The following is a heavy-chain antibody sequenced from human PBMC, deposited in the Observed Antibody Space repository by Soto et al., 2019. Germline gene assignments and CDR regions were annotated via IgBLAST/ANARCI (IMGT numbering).Heavy chain of an antibody. CDR2: TYYRSRWYN. J-gene: IGHJ6*02. CDR1: GDNVSSNSVA. V-gene: IGHV6-1*01. CDR3: ARSEEDSDYYYYGMDV. D-gene: IGHD2-15*01. Sequence: SQPLSLTCVISGDNVSSNSVAWNWVRQSPSRGLEWLGRTYYRSRWYNDYAVSVRSRIAINPDTSKNHFSLQLNSVTPDDTAVYYCARSEEDSDYYYYGMDVWGQGTTVTV.